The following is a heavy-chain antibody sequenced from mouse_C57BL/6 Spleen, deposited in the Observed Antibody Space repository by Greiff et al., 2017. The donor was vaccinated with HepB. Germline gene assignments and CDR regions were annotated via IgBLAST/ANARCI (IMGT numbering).Heavy chain of an antibody. CDR1: GYAFSSSW. D-gene: IGHD1-1*01. CDR2: IYPGDGDT. CDR3: ARWAGTTVVARSYWYFDV. J-gene: IGHJ1*03. Sequence: VQLQQSGPELVKPGASVKISCKASGYAFSSSWMNWVKQRPGKGLEWIGRIYPGDGDTNYNGKFKGKATLTADKSSSTAYMQLSSLTSEDSAVYFCARWAGTTVVARSYWYFDVWGTGTTVTVSS. V-gene: IGHV1-82*01.